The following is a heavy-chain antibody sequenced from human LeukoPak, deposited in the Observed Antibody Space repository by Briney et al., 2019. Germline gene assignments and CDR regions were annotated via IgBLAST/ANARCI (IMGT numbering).Heavy chain of an antibody. V-gene: IGHV4-59*12. CDR1: GGSIRSYY. CDR3: ARLGYYYGSGSPDY. CDR2: IYYSGST. J-gene: IGHJ4*02. D-gene: IGHD3-10*01. Sequence: SETLSLTCTVSGGSIRSYYWSWIRQPPGKGLEWIGYIYYSGSTNYNPSLKSRVTISVDTSKNQFSLKLSSVTAADTAVYYCARLGYYYGSGSPDYWGQGTLVTVSS.